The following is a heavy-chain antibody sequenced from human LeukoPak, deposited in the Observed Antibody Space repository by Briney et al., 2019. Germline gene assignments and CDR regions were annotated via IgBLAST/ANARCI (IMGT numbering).Heavy chain of an antibody. Sequence: PSEILSLTCAVSGGSISSTTYYWGWIRQPPGEGLEWIGTIYYSGTTYYHPSLKSRVTISVDTSKNQFSLELSSMTAADTAVYFCARGPTLKYF. CDR2: IYYSGTT. CDR3: ARGPTLKYF. J-gene: IGHJ1*01. V-gene: IGHV4-39*02. CDR1: GGSISSTTYY.